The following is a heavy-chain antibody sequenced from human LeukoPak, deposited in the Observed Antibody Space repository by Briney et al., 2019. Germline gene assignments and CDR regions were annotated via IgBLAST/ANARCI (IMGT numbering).Heavy chain of an antibody. CDR2: ISSSSYI. CDR3: ARDGFSSIRIVGAPDAFDI. J-gene: IGHJ3*02. Sequence: GGSLRLSCAAPGFTFSSYSMNWVRQAPGKGLEWVSSISSSSYIYYADSVKGRFTISRDNAKNSLYLQMNSLRAEDTAVYYCARDGFSSIRIVGAPDAFDIWGQGTMVTVSS. D-gene: IGHD1-26*01. CDR1: GFTFSSYS. V-gene: IGHV3-21*01.